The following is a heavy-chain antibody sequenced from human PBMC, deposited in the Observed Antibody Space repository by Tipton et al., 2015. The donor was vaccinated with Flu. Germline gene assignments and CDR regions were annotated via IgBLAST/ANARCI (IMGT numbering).Heavy chain of an antibody. Sequence: TLSLTCAVYGGSFSGYYWSWIRQPPGKGLEWIGEINHSGSTNYNPSLKSRVTISVDTSKNQFSLKLSSVTAADTAVYYCASHPRKYCSSTSCRRYPYYYYGMDVWGQGTTVTVSS. V-gene: IGHV4-34*01. CDR2: INHSGST. D-gene: IGHD2-2*01. CDR3: ASHPRKYCSSTSCRRYPYYYYGMDV. CDR1: GGSFSGYY. J-gene: IGHJ6*02.